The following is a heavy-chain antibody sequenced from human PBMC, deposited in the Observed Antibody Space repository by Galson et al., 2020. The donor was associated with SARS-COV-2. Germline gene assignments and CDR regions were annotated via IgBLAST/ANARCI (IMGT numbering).Heavy chain of an antibody. CDR3: VTEAGDY. V-gene: IGHV3-74*01. CDR2: INNNGNDT. CDR1: GFNFSTYW. Sequence: GGSLRLSYAASGFNFSTYWMDWVRQAPGKGLVWVSRINNNGNDTLYADSVKGRFTISRDNAKNTLFLQMNSLTVEDTAVYYCVTEAGDYWGQGTLVTVAS. J-gene: IGHJ4*02.